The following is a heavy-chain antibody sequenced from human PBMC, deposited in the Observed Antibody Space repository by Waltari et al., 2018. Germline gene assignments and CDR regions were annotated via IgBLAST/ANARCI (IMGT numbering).Heavy chain of an antibody. J-gene: IGHJ3*02. D-gene: IGHD3-22*01. CDR3: ATDLPPNSSGYSTHAFDI. CDR2: VDPEDGET. Sequence: EVQLVQSGAEVKKPGATVKISCKASGYTFTDYYMHWVQQAPGKGLEWMGRVDPEDGETIYAEKFQGRVTITADTSTDTAYMELSSLRSEDTAVYYCATDLPPNSSGYSTHAFDIWGQGTMVTVSS. CDR1: GYTFTDYY. V-gene: IGHV1-69-2*01.